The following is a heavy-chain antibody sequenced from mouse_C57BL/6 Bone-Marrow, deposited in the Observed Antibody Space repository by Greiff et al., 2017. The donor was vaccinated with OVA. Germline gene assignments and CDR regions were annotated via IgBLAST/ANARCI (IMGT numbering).Heavy chain of an antibody. CDR3: ARELGHYAMDY. D-gene: IGHD4-1*01. V-gene: IGHV2-6-7*01. J-gene: IGHJ4*01. CDR2: IWGDGST. CDR1: GFSFTGYG. Sequence: VKLQESGPGLVAPSQCLSITCTVSGFSFTGYGVNWVRQPPGKGLEWLGMIWGDGSTDYNSALKSRLSISKDNSTSQVFLKMNSLQTDDTARYYCARELGHYAMDYWGQGTSVTVSS.